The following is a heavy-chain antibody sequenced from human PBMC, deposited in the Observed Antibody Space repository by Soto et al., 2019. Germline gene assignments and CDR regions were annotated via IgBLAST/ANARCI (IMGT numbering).Heavy chain of an antibody. J-gene: IGHJ4*02. D-gene: IGHD6-13*01. Sequence: GGSLRLSCAASGFTFDDYAMHWVGQAPGKGLEWVSGISWNSGSIGYADSVKGRFTISRDNAKNSLYLQMNSLRAEDTALYYCAKVLSRIAAAGTQPFDYWGQGTLVTVSS. CDR2: ISWNSGSI. CDR3: AKVLSRIAAAGTQPFDY. CDR1: GFTFDDYA. V-gene: IGHV3-9*01.